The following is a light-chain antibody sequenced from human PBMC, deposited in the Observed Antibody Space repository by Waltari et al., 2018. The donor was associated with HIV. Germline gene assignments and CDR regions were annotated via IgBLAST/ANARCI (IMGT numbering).Light chain of an antibody. Sequence: QSVLTQPPSVSAAPGQKVTIPCSGSTSNIGNSYVSWYQQLPGTAPKLVIYENNKRPSGIPDRFSGSKSGTSATLGITGLQTGDEADYYCGTWDNNLSAWVFGGGTKLTVL. J-gene: IGLJ3*02. CDR1: TSNIGNSY. V-gene: IGLV1-51*02. CDR3: GTWDNNLSAWV. CDR2: ENN.